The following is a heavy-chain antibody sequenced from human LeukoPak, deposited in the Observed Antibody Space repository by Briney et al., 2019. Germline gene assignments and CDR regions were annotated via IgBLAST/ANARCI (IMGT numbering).Heavy chain of an antibody. CDR2: IHHIGLT. CDR1: GSSVSNNNW. V-gene: IGHV4-4*02. CDR3: AKAGYYDLDC. D-gene: IGHD3-22*01. J-gene: IGHJ4*02. Sequence: PSGTLSLTCTVSGSSVSNNNWWSWVRQSPEKGLEWIGEIHHIGLTNYNPSLKSRVLISVDESKDQFSLQLHSVTAADTAVYYCAKAGYYDLDCWGQGTLVTVSS.